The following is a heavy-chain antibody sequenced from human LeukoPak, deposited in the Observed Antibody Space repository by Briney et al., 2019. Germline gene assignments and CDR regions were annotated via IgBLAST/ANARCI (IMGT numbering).Heavy chain of an antibody. J-gene: IGHJ5*02. CDR3: ARHQRHYYYGSGSYLWSNWFDP. V-gene: IGHV4-34*01. D-gene: IGHD3-10*01. Sequence: KTSETLSLTCAVYGGSFSGYYWSWIRQPPGKGLEWIGEINHSGSTNYNPSLKSRVTISVDTSKNQFSLKLSSVTAADTAVYYCARHQRHYYYGSGSYLWSNWFDPWGQGTLVTVSS. CDR2: INHSGST. CDR1: GGSFSGYY.